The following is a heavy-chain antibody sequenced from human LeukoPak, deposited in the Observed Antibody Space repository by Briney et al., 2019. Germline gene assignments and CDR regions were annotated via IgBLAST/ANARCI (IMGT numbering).Heavy chain of an antibody. CDR2: ISSSGSTI. Sequence: AGGSLRLSCAASGFTFSDYYMSWIRQAPGKGLEWVSYISSSGSTIYYADSVKGRFTISRDNSKNTLYLQMNSLRAEDTAVYYCAKDYCSGGSCYYFDYWGQGTLVTVSS. CDR3: AKDYCSGGSCYYFDY. CDR1: GFTFSDYY. J-gene: IGHJ4*02. V-gene: IGHV3-11*01. D-gene: IGHD2-15*01.